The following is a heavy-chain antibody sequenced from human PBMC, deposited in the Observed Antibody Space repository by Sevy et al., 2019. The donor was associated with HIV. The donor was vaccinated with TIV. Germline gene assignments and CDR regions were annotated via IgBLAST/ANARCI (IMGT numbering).Heavy chain of an antibody. J-gene: IGHJ4*02. V-gene: IGHV3-21*01. CDR1: GFTFSSYA. Sequence: GGSLRLSCAASGFTFSSYAMSWVRQAPGKGLEWVSSISSSSDYIYYADSVKGRFTISRDNAKNSLYLQINSLRAEDTAVYYCARDTRTYDRSGYYYHYFDYWGQGTLVTVSS. CDR3: ARDTRTYDRSGYYYHYFDY. CDR2: ISSSSDYI. D-gene: IGHD3-22*01.